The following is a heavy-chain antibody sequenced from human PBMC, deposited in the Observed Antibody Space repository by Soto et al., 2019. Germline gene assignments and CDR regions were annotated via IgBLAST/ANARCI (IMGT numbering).Heavy chain of an antibody. CDR1: GFTFDDYA. D-gene: IGHD3-10*01. CDR2: ISWNSGSI. V-gene: IGHV3-9*01. Sequence: SLRLSCAASGFTFDDYAMHWVRQAPGKGLEWVSGISWNSGSIGYADSVKGRFTISRDNAKNSLYLQMNSLRAEDTALYYCAKSRGVRGVINYYFDYWGQGTLVTVSS. CDR3: AKSRGVRGVINYYFDY. J-gene: IGHJ4*02.